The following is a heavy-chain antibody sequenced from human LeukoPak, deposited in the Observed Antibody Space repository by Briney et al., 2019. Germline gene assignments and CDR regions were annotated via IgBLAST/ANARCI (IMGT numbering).Heavy chain of an antibody. CDR2: INHSGST. V-gene: IGHV4-39*07. CDR3: ARGRRYSSGWYYYYYMDV. Sequence: SETLSLTCTVSGGSISSGSYYWSWIRQPPGKGLEWIGEINHSGSTNYNPSLKSRVTISVDTSKNQLSLKLSSVTAADTAVYYCARGRRYSSGWYYYYYMDVWGKGTTVTVSS. D-gene: IGHD6-19*01. CDR1: GGSISSGSYY. J-gene: IGHJ6*03.